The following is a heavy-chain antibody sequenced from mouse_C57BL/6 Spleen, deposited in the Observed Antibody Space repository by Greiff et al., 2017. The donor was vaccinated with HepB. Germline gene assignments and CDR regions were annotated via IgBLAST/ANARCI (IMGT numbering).Heavy chain of an antibody. Sequence: DVHLVESGGGLVKPGGSLKLSCAASGFTFSDYGMHWVRQAPEKGLEWVAYISSGSSTIYYADTVKGRFTISRDNAKNTLFLRMTSLRSEDTAMYYCARTSYYYGSSSAMDYWGQGTSVTVSS. V-gene: IGHV5-17*01. J-gene: IGHJ4*01. D-gene: IGHD1-1*01. CDR2: ISSGSSTI. CDR3: ARTSYYYGSSSAMDY. CDR1: GFTFSDYG.